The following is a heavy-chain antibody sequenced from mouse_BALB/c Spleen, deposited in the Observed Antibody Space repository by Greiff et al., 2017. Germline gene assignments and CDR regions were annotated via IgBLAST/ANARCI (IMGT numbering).Heavy chain of an antibody. J-gene: IGHJ2*01. CDR3: AGDRSGYNYFDY. CDR2: ITHSGET. Sequence: VKLQQSGPGLVKPSQSLFLACSITGFPITSGYYWIWIRQSPGKPLEWMGYITHSGETFYNPSLQSPISITRETSKNQFFLQLNSVTTEDTAMYYCAGDRSGYNYFDYWGQGTTLTVSS. CDR1: GFPITSGYY. V-gene: IGHV12-3*02. D-gene: IGHD2-2*01.